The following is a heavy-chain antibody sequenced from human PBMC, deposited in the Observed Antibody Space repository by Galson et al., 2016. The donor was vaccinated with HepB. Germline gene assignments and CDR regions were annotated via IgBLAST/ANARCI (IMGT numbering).Heavy chain of an antibody. CDR2: FGDGGDI. CDR3: AGVPSGKLLDY. D-gene: IGHD4-23*01. CDR1: GFTFSTYW. V-gene: IGHV3-53*01. J-gene: IGHJ4*02. Sequence: SLRLSCAASGFTFSTYWMHWVRRAPGKGPEWVSTFGDGGDIYYADSVKGRFTISRDNSRNTHYLQRNSLRADDTSVYYCAGVPSGKLLDYWGQGTLVTVSS.